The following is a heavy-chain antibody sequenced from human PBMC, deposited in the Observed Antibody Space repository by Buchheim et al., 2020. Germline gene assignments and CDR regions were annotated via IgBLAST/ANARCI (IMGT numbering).Heavy chain of an antibody. J-gene: IGHJ6*02. CDR2: IYYSGST. V-gene: IGHV4-31*03. CDR1: GGSISSGGYY. CDR3: ARDRDSSGYYYGMDV. D-gene: IGHD3-22*01. Sequence: QVQLQQWGAGLVKPSQTLSLTCTVSGGSISSGGYYWSWIRQHPGKGLEWIGYIYYSGSTYYNPSLKSRVTISVDTSKNQFSLKLSSVTAADTAVYYCARDRDSSGYYYGMDVWGQGTT.